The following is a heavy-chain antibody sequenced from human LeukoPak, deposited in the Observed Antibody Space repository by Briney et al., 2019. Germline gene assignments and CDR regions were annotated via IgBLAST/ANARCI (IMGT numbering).Heavy chain of an antibody. D-gene: IGHD5-24*01. CDR2: IIGTGDST. Sequence: PGGSLRLSCAASGFTFRNHGMSWVRQAPGKELKWVSGIIGTGDSTFYADPVKGRFTISRDNSRNTLYLHMNSLRVDDTAVYYCASLYNDYGDYWGQGALVTVSS. J-gene: IGHJ4*02. CDR1: GFTFRNHG. CDR3: ASLYNDYGDY. V-gene: IGHV3-23*01.